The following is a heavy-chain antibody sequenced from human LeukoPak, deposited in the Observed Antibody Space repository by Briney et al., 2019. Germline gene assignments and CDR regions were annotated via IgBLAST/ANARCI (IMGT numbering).Heavy chain of an antibody. CDR1: GGSISSGDYY. Sequence: SETLSLTCTVSGGSISSGDYYWSWIRQPPGKGLEWIGYIYYSGSTYYNPSLKSRVTISVDTSKNQFSLKLSSVTAADTAVYYCARDTKNKCSGGSCYSGGFDSWGQGTLVIVSA. CDR3: ARDTKNKCSGGSCYSGGFDS. CDR2: IYYSGST. J-gene: IGHJ4*02. D-gene: IGHD2-15*01. V-gene: IGHV4-30-4*02.